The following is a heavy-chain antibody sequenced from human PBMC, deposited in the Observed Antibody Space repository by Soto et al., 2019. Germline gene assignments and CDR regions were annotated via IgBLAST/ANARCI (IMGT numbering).Heavy chain of an antibody. J-gene: IGHJ4*02. CDR3: ARDPSLFPYSSSWYPY. Sequence: GASVKVSCKASGYTFTSYGISWVRQAPGQGLEWMGWTSAYNGNTNYAQKLQGRVTMTTDTSTSTAYMELRSLRSDDTAVYYCARDPSLFPYSSSWYPYWGQGTLVTVSS. CDR1: GYTFTSYG. CDR2: TSAYNGNT. D-gene: IGHD6-13*01. V-gene: IGHV1-18*04.